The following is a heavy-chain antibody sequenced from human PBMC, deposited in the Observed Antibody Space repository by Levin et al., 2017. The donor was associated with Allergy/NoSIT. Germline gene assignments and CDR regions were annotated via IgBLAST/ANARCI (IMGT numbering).Heavy chain of an antibody. Sequence: ETLSLTCAASGFTFSNAWMYWVRQAPGKGLEWVGRIKSKTDGGTTDYAAPGKGRFTISRDDSKNTVYLQMNSLKTEDTAVYYCTTDLTDSSGWYYWDFWGQGTLVTVSS. CDR1: GFTFSNAW. V-gene: IGHV3-15*07. D-gene: IGHD6-19*01. J-gene: IGHJ4*02. CDR2: IKSKTDGGTT. CDR3: TTDLTDSSGWYYWDF.